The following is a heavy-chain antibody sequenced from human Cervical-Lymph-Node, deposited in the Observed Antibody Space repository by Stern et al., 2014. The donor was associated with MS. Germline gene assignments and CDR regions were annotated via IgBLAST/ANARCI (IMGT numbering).Heavy chain of an antibody. CDR3: ARGGFDCGGDCYYVN. D-gene: IGHD2-21*02. V-gene: IGHV1-69*04. CDR1: GGTSSTDA. Sequence: QVQLLQPGAEVKKPGSSVKVSCKASGGTSSTDAISWVRQAPGQGLEWIGRIIPFLGAPNYAQNFQDRVTITADTSTNTFYMELGSLRSEDTAMYFCARGGFDCGGDCYYVNWGQGTLVTVSS. CDR2: IIPFLGAP. J-gene: IGHJ4*02.